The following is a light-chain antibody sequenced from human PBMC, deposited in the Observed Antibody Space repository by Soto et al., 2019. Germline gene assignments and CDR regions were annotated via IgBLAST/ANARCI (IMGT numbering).Light chain of an antibody. Sequence: QSVLTQPASVSGSPGQSITISCTGTSSDVGGYNYVSWYQQHPGKAPKLMIYDVSNRPSGVSNRFSGSKSGSTASLTISGLQAEDEADYYCSSYTSSSTLPYVFGTRTKVTVL. CDR3: SSYTSSSTLPYV. CDR1: SSDVGGYNY. V-gene: IGLV2-14*01. CDR2: DVS. J-gene: IGLJ1*01.